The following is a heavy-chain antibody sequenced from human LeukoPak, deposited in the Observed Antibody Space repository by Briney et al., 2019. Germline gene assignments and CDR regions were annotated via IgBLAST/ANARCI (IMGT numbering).Heavy chain of an antibody. D-gene: IGHD2-15*01. J-gene: IGHJ4*02. CDR2: INPNSGGT. CDR3: ARRRHHTIVVVVAATREYYFDY. V-gene: IGHV1-2*02. CDR1: GYTFTGYY. Sequence: GASVKVSCKASGYTFTGYYMHWVRQAPGQGLEWMGWINPNSGGTNYAQKFQGRVTMTRDTSISTAYMELSRLRSDDTAVYYCARRRHHTIVVVVAATREYYFDYWGQGTLVTVSS.